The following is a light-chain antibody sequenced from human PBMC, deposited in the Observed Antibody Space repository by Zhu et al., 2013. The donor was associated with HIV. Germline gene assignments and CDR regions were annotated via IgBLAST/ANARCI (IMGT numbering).Light chain of an antibody. J-gene: IGKJ2*01. Sequence: IQMTQSPSSLSASVGDRVTITCRASQSISWWLAWYQQKPGKAPRLLISKASRLESGVPSRFSGSGSATEFTLTISSLQPEDFATYYCQQYDTFSHTFGQGTNVEIK. CDR1: QSISWW. CDR2: KAS. V-gene: IGKV1-5*03. CDR3: QQYDTFSHT.